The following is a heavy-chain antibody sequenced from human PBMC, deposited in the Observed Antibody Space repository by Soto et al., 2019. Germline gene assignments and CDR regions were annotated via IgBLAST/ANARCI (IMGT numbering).Heavy chain of an antibody. D-gene: IGHD2-21*01. Sequence: SETLSLTCTVSGGSISSYYWSWIRQTPGKGLEWIGHIYYSGRTNYNPSLKSRVTISVDTSRNQFSLKVSSVTAADTAVYSCARLDFHKDYMDVWGKGTSVTVSS. CDR1: GGSISSYY. CDR2: IYYSGRT. J-gene: IGHJ6*03. CDR3: ARLDFHKDYMDV. V-gene: IGHV4-59*08.